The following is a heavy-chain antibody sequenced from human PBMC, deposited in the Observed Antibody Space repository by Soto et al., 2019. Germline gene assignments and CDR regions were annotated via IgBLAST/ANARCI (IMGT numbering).Heavy chain of an antibody. CDR1: GFTFSSYS. J-gene: IGHJ4*02. V-gene: IGHV3-21*01. CDR3: ARGSADYFDY. CDR2: ISSSSSYI. D-gene: IGHD3-3*01. Sequence: GGSLRLSCEASGFTFSSYSMNWVRQAPGKGLEWVSSISSSSSYIYYADSVKGRFTISRDNAKNSLYLQMNSLRAEDTAVYYCARGSADYFDYWGQGTLVTVSS.